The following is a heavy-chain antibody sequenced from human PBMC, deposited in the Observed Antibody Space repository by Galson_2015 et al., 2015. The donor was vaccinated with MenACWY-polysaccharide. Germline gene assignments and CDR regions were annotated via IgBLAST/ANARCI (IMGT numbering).Heavy chain of an antibody. D-gene: IGHD2-21*01. J-gene: IGHJ4*02. CDR3: ARIIARKYTFADS. CDR1: GYKFTSYD. Sequence: SVKVSCKASGYKFTSYDINWVRQATGQGLEWMGWMNPNSGNTGYAQKFQSRVTMTSSSAMSTAFMELSSLRSEDTAVYYCARIIARKYTFADSWGQGTLVTVSS. CDR2: MNPNSGNT. V-gene: IGHV1-8*01.